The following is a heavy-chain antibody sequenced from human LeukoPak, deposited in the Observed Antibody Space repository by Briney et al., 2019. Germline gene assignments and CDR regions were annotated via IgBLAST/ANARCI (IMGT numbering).Heavy chain of an antibody. V-gene: IGHV3-13*01. D-gene: IGHD5-18*01. CDR1: GFTFSSYD. Sequence: GGSLRLSCAASGFTFSSYDTPWVRQATGKGLEWVSAIGTAGDTYYPGSVKGRFTISRENAKNSLYLQMNSLRAGDTAVYYCARAIYSYGRVPYXXXGMDVWGXGTTVTV. J-gene: IGHJ6*01. CDR2: IGTAGDT. CDR3: ARAIYSYGRVPYXXXGMDV.